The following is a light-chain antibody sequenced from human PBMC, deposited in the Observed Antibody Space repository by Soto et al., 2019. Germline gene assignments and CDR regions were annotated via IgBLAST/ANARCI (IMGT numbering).Light chain of an antibody. J-gene: IGKJ1*01. CDR1: QSIGVW. CDR3: QQYTENSGT. Sequence: DIQMTQSPSTLSSFVGDRVTITCRASQSIGVWLAWYQQKPGKAPKVLIYDASSLESGVPSRFSGSESGTEFTLTISSLQPDDIATYYCQQYTENSGTFGQGTKVDI. V-gene: IGKV1-5*01. CDR2: DAS.